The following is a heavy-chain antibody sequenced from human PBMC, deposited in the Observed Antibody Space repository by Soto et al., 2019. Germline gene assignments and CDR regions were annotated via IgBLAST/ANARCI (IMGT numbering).Heavy chain of an antibody. CDR1: GFSLSTSGVG. CDR2: IYWDDDK. J-gene: IGHJ4*02. V-gene: IGHV2-5*02. CDR3: ARVVFDYRYSPLKYYFDY. Sequence: KESGPTLVKPTQTLTLTCTFSGFSLSTSGVGVGWIRQPPGNALEWLALIYWDDDKRYSPSLKSKLTITKDTSKNLVVFTMPTINPVHTAIFYCARVVFDYRYSPLKYYFDYWGQGSLIT. D-gene: IGHD2-15*01.